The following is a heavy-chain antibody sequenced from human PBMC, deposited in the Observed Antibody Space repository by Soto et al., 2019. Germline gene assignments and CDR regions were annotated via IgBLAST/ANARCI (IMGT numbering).Heavy chain of an antibody. D-gene: IGHD2-15*01. J-gene: IGHJ4*02. V-gene: IGHV4-39*01. Sequence: SETLSLTCTVSGGSISSSSYYWGWIRQPPGKGLEWIGSIYYSGSTYYNPSLKSRVTISVDTSKNQFSLKLSSVTAADTAVYYCARVTDEYCSGGSCYRAPFDYSGQGTLVTVSS. CDR2: IYYSGST. CDR1: GGSISSSSYY. CDR3: ARVTDEYCSGGSCYRAPFDY.